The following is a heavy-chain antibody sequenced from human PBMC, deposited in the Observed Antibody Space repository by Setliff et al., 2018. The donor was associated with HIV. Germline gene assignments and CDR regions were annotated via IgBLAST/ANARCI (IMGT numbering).Heavy chain of an antibody. CDR1: GYTFTGYY. Sequence: ASVKVSCKASGYTFTGYYMHWVRQAPGQGLEWMGWINPNSGGTNYAQKFQGRVTMTRDTSISTAYMELSRLRSDDTAVYYCARDSYYDSGGYYYLPPHAFDIWGQGTMVTVSS. CDR3: ARDSYYDSGGYYYLPPHAFDI. J-gene: IGHJ3*02. V-gene: IGHV1-2*02. CDR2: INPNSGGT. D-gene: IGHD3-22*01.